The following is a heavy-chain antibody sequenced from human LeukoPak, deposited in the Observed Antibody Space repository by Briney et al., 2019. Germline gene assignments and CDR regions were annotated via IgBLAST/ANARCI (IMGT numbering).Heavy chain of an antibody. D-gene: IGHD6-19*01. CDR1: GFTFSVSA. V-gene: IGHV3-73*01. CDR3: TASLGLRISWLVPWNDAFDI. J-gene: IGHJ3*02. CDR2: IRSKANSYET. Sequence: AGGSLRLPCAASGFTFSVSAMLWVRQAPGKGLEWVGHIRSKANSYETAYAASVKGRFTISRDDSKNTAYLQMNSLKTEDTAVYYCTASLGLRISWLVPWNDAFDIWGQGTMVTVSS.